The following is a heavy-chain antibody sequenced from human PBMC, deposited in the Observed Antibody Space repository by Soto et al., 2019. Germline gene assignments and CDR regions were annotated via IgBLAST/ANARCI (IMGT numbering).Heavy chain of an antibody. V-gene: IGHV1-2*02. D-gene: IGHD6-19*01. CDR1: GYTFTAYY. CDR2: INPNSGVT. Sequence: QVQLVQSGAEVEKPGASVRVSCKTSGYTFTAYYIRWVRQAPGRGLEWMGWINPNSGVTNYAQNFQGRVTMTRDTSISTVYLDLSKMRSEDTTVYYCARQGSGTEYPQYFYYGMDVWGQGTTAAAAS. J-gene: IGHJ6*02. CDR3: ARQGSGTEYPQYFYYGMDV.